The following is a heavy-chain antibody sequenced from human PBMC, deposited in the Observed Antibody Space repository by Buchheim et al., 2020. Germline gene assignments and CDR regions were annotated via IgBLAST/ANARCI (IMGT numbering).Heavy chain of an antibody. CDR3: ASRGGFCTVGVCPISHFFDF. Sequence: QVQLQQWGAGLLKPSETLSLTCAVYGGSFSAYYWSWIRQPPGRGLEWIGEITHSGSTNYNPSLKSRVTISVDTSKNQFSLKLSSVTAADTAVYFCASRGGFCTVGVCPISHFFDFWGQGAL. CDR2: ITHSGST. J-gene: IGHJ4*02. V-gene: IGHV4-34*01. D-gene: IGHD2-8*02. CDR1: GGSFSAYY.